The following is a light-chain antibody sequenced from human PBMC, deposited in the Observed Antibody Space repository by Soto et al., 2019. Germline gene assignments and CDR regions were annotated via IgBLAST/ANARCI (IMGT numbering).Light chain of an antibody. J-gene: IGKJ2*01. CDR2: AAS. CDR1: QRINSF. V-gene: IGKV1-39*01. CDR3: QQSYSAPYT. Sequence: DIQMTQSPSSLSASVGDRVTITCRASQRINSFLNWYQQKPGKAPKLLIYAASSLQSGVPANFSGSGSGTDFTLTISSLQPADFATYFCQQSYSAPYTFGQGTKLEIK.